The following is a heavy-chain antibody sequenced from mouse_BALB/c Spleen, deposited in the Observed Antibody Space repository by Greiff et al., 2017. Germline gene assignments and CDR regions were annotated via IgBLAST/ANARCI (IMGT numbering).Heavy chain of an antibody. J-gene: IGHJ1*01. D-gene: IGHD1-1*01. V-gene: IGHV5-9-3*01. Sequence: EVKLMESGGGLVKPGGSLKLSCAASGFTFSSYAMSWVRQTPEKRLEWVATISSGGSYTYYPDSVKGRFTISRDNAKNTLYLQMSSLRSEDTAMYYCARGSSSWYFDVWGAGTTVTVSS. CDR3: ARGSSSWYFDV. CDR1: GFTFSSYA. CDR2: ISSGGSYT.